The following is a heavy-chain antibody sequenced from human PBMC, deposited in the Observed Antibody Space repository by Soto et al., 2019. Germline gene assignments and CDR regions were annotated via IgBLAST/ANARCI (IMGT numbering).Heavy chain of an antibody. J-gene: IGHJ4*02. CDR2: INHSGST. CDR1: GGSFSGYY. D-gene: IGHD4-17*01. Sequence: SETLSLTCAVYGGSFSGYYWSWIRQPPGKGLEWIGEINHSGSTNYNPSLKSRVTISVDTSKNQFSLKLSSVTAADTAVYYCARFSGGYGDYDETDFDYWGQGTLVTVSS. V-gene: IGHV4-34*01. CDR3: ARFSGGYGDYDETDFDY.